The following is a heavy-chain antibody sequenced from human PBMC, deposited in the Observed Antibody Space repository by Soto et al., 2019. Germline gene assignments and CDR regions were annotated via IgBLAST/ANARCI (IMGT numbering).Heavy chain of an antibody. J-gene: IGHJ4*02. V-gene: IGHV4-30-4*01. CDR1: GGSISSGDYY. Sequence: QVQLQESGPGLGKPSQTLSLTCTVSGGSISSGDYYWSWIRQPPGKGLEWIGYIYYSWRTDYNPSLTSRVSRLVDTYQHQHSLKLRAVTDAGTAVYYCARAQGSGFLVSWGQGTLVTFSS. CDR2: IYYSWRT. CDR3: ARAQGSGFLVS. D-gene: IGHD3-10*01.